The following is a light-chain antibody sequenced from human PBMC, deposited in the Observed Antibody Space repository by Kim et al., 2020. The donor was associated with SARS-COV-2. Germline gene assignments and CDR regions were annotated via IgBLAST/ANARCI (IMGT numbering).Light chain of an antibody. CDR1: TSNIESNA. CDR2: VNS. J-gene: IGLJ2*01. Sequence: QSVLTQPPSTSGTPGQRVTIFCSGSTSNIESNAVSWYQQLPGTAPKLLIYVNSQRPSGVPGRFSASKSGTSASLAISGLQPEDEADYYCAAWDDSLNGPVFGGGTQLTVL. V-gene: IGLV1-44*01. CDR3: AAWDDSLNGPV.